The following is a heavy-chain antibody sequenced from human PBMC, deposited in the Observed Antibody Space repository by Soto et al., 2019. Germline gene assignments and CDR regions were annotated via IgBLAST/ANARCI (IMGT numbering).Heavy chain of an antibody. CDR2: IWDDGSSR. D-gene: IGHD5-12*01. CDR3: ARADHVAAIGAALDY. V-gene: IGHV3-33*01. Sequence: QVQLVESGGGVVQPGRSLRLSCEASGFTFSNYGMHWVRQAPGKGLEWVAVIWDDGSSRYYADSVKGRFTVSRDNSKNTLFSQMNNVRDEDTAVYYCARADHVAAIGAALDYWGQGTLVTVSS. CDR1: GFTFSNYG. J-gene: IGHJ4*02.